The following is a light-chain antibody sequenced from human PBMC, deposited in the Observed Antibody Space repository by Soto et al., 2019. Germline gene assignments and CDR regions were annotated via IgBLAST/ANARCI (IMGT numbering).Light chain of an antibody. Sequence: QSALTQPASLSVSPGQSIAISCTGTSSDVGTYDYVSWYQQYPDKAPKLIIYEVTQRPSGVSNRFSGSKSGNTASLTISGLQAEDEADYYCSSHTSVNTRVFGTGTKVTVL. V-gene: IGLV2-14*01. J-gene: IGLJ1*01. CDR2: EVT. CDR3: SSHTSVNTRV. CDR1: SSDVGTYDY.